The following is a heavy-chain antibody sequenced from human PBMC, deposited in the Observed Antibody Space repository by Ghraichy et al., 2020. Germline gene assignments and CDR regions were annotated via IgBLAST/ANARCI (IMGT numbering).Heavy chain of an antibody. CDR2: IRNTGSTM. CDR3: ARGDSRGGFDS. J-gene: IGHJ4*02. CDR1: GFSFSTYG. V-gene: IGHV3-48*01. Sequence: GGSLRLSCTASGFSFSTYGMIWVRQAPGKGLEWVAYIRNTGSTMYYADSMKGRFTVSRDNAKNSMFLQMNSLRAEDTALYYCARGDSRGGFDSWGQGTLVTVSS. D-gene: IGHD2-15*01.